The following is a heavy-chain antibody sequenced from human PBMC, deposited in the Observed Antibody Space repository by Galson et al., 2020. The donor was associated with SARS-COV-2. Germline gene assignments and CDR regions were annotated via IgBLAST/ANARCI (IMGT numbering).Heavy chain of an antibody. CDR2: IYSGGST. D-gene: IGHD3-22*01. CDR1: GFTVSSNY. V-gene: IGHV3-53*01. Sequence: GESLKISCAASGFTVSSNYMSWVRQAPGKGLEWVSVIYSGGSTYYADSVKGRFTISRDNSKNTLYLQMNSLRAEDTAVYYCARENYYDSSGYSRVEAPYYYYGMDVWGQGTTVTVSS. J-gene: IGHJ6*02. CDR3: ARENYYDSSGYSRVEAPYYYYGMDV.